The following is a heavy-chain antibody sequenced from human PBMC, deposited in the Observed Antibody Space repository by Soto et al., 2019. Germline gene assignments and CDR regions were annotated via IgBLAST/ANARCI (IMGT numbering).Heavy chain of an antibody. CDR2: IFYSGST. J-gene: IGHJ5*02. D-gene: IGHD2-21*01. V-gene: IGHV4-39*01. CDR1: GGSISTSRSY. CDR3: ARQPTTGDTDLWFDP. Sequence: QLQLLESGPGLVKASETLSLTCNVSGGSISTSRSYWAWIRQPPGKGLEWLANIFYSGSTYYNPSLASRVTVAVDTSKIESSLKFRSVTAADTAVYYCARQPTTGDTDLWFDPWGQGTLVTVSS.